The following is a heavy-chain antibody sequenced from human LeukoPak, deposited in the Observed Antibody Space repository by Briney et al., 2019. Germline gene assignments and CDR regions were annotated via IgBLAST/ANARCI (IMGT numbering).Heavy chain of an antibody. D-gene: IGHD6-13*01. Sequence: GGSLRLSCAASGFTFSSYAMHWVRQAPGKGLEWVAVISYDGSNKYYADSVKGRFTISRDNSKNTLYLQMNSLRAEDTAVYYCARDRFGGSSWQGGYFDYGGKGTPVTVSS. CDR3: ARDRFGGSSWQGGYFDY. CDR2: ISYDGSNK. V-gene: IGHV3-30-3*01. J-gene: IGHJ4*02. CDR1: GFTFSSYA.